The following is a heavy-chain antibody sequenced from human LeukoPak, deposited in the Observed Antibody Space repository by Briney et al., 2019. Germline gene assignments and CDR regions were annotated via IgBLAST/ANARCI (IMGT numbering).Heavy chain of an antibody. CDR2: IYPGDSDT. CDR3: ARQGATTYNWFDP. Sequence: GESLKISCQGSGYSFTSYWIGWVRQMPGKGLEWMGIIYPGDSDTRYSPSFQGQVTISADKSISTAYLQWSSLKASDTAMYYCARQGATTYNWFDPWGQGTLVTVSS. V-gene: IGHV5-51*01. J-gene: IGHJ5*02. CDR1: GYSFTSYW. D-gene: IGHD5-24*01.